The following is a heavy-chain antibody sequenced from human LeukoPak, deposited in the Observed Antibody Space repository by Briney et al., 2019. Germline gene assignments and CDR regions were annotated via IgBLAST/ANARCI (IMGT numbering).Heavy chain of an antibody. CDR2: ISSSSSYI. D-gene: IGHD3-16*02. J-gene: IGHJ4*02. CDR3: ARGEYYDYVWGSYRYYFDY. V-gene: IGHV3-21*01. Sequence: GGSLRLSCAASGFTFSSYEMNWVRQAPGKGLEWVSSISSSSSYIYYADSVKGRFTISRDNAKNSLYLQMNSLRAEDTAVYYCARGEYYDYVWGSYRYYFDYWGQGTLVTVSS. CDR1: GFTFSSYE.